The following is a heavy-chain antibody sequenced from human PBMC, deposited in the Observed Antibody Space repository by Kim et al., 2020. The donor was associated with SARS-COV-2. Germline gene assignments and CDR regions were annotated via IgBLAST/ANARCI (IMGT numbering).Heavy chain of an antibody. J-gene: IGHJ4*02. CDR3: AREGDGYNWFLAY. V-gene: IGHV3-30-3*01. Sequence: GGSLRLSCAASGFTFSSYAMHWVRQAPGKGLEWVAVISYDGSNKYYADSVKGRFTISRDNSKNTLYLQMNSLRAEDTAVYYCAREGDGYNWFLAYWGQGTLVTVSS. CDR2: ISYDGSNK. D-gene: IGHD5-12*01. CDR1: GFTFSSYA.